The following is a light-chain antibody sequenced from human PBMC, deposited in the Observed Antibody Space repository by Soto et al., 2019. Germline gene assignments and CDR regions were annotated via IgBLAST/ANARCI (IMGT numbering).Light chain of an antibody. V-gene: IGKV1-39*01. CDR1: QSIITY. CDR3: QQSYSTPYT. Sequence: DIQMTQSPSSLSASVGDRVTITCRASQSIITYLSWYQQKPGKAPNLLIYAASSLQSGVPSRFSGSGSGTDFTLTISSLQPEDFATYYCQQSYSTPYTFGQGTKLEIK. J-gene: IGKJ2*01. CDR2: AAS.